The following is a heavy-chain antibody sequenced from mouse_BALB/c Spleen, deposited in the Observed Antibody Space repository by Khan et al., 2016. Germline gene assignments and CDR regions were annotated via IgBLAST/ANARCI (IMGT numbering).Heavy chain of an antibody. V-gene: IGHV1-87*01. CDR2: IYPGDGDT. CDR1: GYTSANYW. Sequence: QVQLQQSGAELARPGASVRLSCKASGYTSANYWMQWVKQRPGQGLEWIGSIYPGDGDTRYSQKFKDKATLTADKSSRSAYMHLRSVASEDSAVYYCADALFVDWCQGTLVTVAA. J-gene: IGHJ3*01. CDR3: ADALFVD.